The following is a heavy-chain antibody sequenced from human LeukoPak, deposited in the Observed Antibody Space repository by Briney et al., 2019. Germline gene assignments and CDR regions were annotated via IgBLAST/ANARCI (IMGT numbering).Heavy chain of an antibody. Sequence: GGSLRLSCAASRFTFSTYWMSWVRQAPGKGLEGVANIKQDGSEKYYVDSVKGRFTSSRDKAKNSLYLQMNSLRAEDTAVYYCARDGVYRSSAPAYWGQGTLVTVSS. V-gene: IGHV3-7*01. CDR3: ARDGVYRSSAPAY. CDR2: IKQDGSEK. CDR1: RFTFSTYW. D-gene: IGHD2-8*01. J-gene: IGHJ4*02.